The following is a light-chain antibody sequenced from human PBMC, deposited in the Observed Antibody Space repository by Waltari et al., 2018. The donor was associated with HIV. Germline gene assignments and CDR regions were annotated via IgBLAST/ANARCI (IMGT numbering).Light chain of an antibody. CDR1: PSLFYSSNNKNY. Sequence: FVITLSPDSLSVSLFELASIIFQSIPSLFYSSNNKNYLAWYQQKPGQSPKLLMYWASTRESGVPDRFSGSGSGTNFTLTISSLQTEDVAVYYCQHYYNSPHTFGPGTKLEIK. V-gene: IGKV4-1*01. CDR3: QHYYNSPHT. J-gene: IGKJ2*01. CDR2: WAS.